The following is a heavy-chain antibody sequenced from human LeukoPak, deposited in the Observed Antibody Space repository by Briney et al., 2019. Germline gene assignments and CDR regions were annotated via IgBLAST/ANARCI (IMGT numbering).Heavy chain of an antibody. V-gene: IGHV3-53*01. CDR2: IYSGGST. CDR1: GFTVSSNY. D-gene: IGHD6-19*01. Sequence: GGSLRLSCAASGFTVSSNYMSWVRQAPGKGLEWVSVIYSGGSTYYADSVKGRFTISRDNSKNTLYLQMNSLRAEDTAVYYCAREGGSGWNRYFDYWGQGTLVTVSS. CDR3: AREGGSGWNRYFDY. J-gene: IGHJ4*02.